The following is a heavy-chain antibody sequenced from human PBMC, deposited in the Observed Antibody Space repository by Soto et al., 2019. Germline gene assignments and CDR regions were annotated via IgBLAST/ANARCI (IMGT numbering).Heavy chain of an antibody. CDR3: ARGDIAVLFDY. Sequence: SETLSLTCTVSGGSISSSSYYWGWIRQPPGKGLEWIGSIYYSGSTYYNPSLKSRVTISVDTSKNQFSLKLSSVTAADTAVYYCARGDIAVLFDYWGQGTLVTVSS. V-gene: IGHV4-39*01. CDR1: GGSISSSSYY. D-gene: IGHD6-19*01. CDR2: IYYSGST. J-gene: IGHJ4*02.